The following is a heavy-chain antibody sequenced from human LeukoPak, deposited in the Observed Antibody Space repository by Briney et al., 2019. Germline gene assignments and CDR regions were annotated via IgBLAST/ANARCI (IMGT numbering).Heavy chain of an antibody. CDR1: GFTFSSYW. Sequence: GGSLRLSCAASGFTFSSYWMSWVRQAPGKGLEWVANIKQDGSEKYYVDSVKGRFTISRDNAKNSLYLQMNSLRAEDTAVYYCGRDSTIISSSWLNWFDPWGQGTLVTVSS. CDR2: IKQDGSEK. CDR3: GRDSTIISSSWLNWFDP. D-gene: IGHD6-13*01. J-gene: IGHJ5*02. V-gene: IGHV3-7*01.